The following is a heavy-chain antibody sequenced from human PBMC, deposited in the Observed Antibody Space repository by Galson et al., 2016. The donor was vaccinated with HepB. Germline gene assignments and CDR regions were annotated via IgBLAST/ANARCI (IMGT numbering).Heavy chain of an antibody. CDR2: IYYRAST. CDR1: GGSISSGGSS. Sequence: TLSLTCTVSGGSISSGGSSWTWIRQYPGKGLEWIGYIYYRASTHYNPSPKSRITISIDTPRNQFSLKLTSVTAAHTPVYYCARDDFASCSSSGWFDPWGPGTLVTVSS. D-gene: IGHD3-3*01. CDR3: ARDDFASCSSSGWFDP. J-gene: IGHJ5*02. V-gene: IGHV4-31*03.